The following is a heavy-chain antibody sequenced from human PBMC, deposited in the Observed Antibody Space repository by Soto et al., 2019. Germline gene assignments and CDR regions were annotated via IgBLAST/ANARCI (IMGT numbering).Heavy chain of an antibody. CDR1: RGSVNSGTYY. Sequence: QVQLQESGPGLVKPSETLSLTCTVSRGSVNSGTYYWSWIRQPPGKGLEWIGYIHFSGSTNYNPSPKSLVTLSLDTSKNQFSLKLSSVTAADTAVYYCARLTPLLETFSGDYYYGMDVWGQGTTVTVSS. CDR2: IHFSGST. V-gene: IGHV4-61*01. D-gene: IGHD3-10*01. J-gene: IGHJ6*02. CDR3: ARLTPLLETFSGDYYYGMDV.